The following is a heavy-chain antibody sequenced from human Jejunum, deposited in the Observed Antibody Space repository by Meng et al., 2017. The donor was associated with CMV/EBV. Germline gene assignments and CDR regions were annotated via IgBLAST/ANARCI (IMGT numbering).Heavy chain of an antibody. V-gene: IGHV4-34*01. D-gene: IGHD3-3*01. J-gene: IGHJ4*02. Sequence: GYHWSWIRQPPGKGLEWIGEINHSGSTNYNPSLKSRVTISVDTSKNQFSLKLSSVTAADTAVYYCARGPPSRLRFLEWSLYYFDYWGQGTRVTVSS. CDR3: ARGPPSRLRFLEWSLYYFDY. CDR2: INHSGST. CDR1: GYH.